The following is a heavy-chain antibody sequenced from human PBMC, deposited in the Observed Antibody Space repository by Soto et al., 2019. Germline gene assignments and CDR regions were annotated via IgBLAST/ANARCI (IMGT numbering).Heavy chain of an antibody. CDR2: IDYSGST. J-gene: IGHJ6*02. V-gene: IGHV4-61*01. D-gene: IGHD2-2*02. CDR3: ASVTRTCISTSCYRYYYGMDV. Sequence: ETLSLTCTITNASVSSGSYNWSWIRKPPGKGLEWIGYIDYSGSTNYNPSLKSRVTISVDTSKNQFSLKLSSVTAADTAVYYCASVTRTCISTSCYRYYYGMDVWGQGTTVT. CDR1: NASVSSGSYN.